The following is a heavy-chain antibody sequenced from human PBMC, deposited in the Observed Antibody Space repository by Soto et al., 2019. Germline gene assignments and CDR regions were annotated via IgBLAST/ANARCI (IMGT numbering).Heavy chain of an antibody. Sequence: PGGSLRLSCAAFGFNFSNHVMSWVRQAPGKGLEWVSGISVTGGSTFHGDSVKGRFTISRDNSKNTLYLQMNSVRAEDTAIYYCAKRAGYSGYDPFDNWGQGTQVTVSS. CDR2: ISVTGGST. D-gene: IGHD5-12*01. CDR3: AKRAGYSGYDPFDN. V-gene: IGHV3-23*01. CDR1: GFNFSNHV. J-gene: IGHJ4*02.